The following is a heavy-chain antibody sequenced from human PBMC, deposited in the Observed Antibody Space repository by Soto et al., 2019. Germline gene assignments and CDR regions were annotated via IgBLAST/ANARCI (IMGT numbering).Heavy chain of an antibody. V-gene: IGHV3-23*01. D-gene: IGHD3-10*01. Sequence: GGSLRLSCAASGFTFSSYAMSWVSQAPGKGLEWVSAISGSGGSTYYADSVKGRFTISRDNSKNTLYLQMNSLRAEDTAVYYCAKRIYGSGADNWFDPWGQGTLVTVSS. CDR3: AKRIYGSGADNWFDP. J-gene: IGHJ5*02. CDR1: GFTFSSYA. CDR2: ISGSGGST.